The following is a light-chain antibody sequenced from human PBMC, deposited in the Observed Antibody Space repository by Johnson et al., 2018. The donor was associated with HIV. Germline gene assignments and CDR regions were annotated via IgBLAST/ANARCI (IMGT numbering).Light chain of an antibody. Sequence: QSVLTQPPSVSAAPGQKVTISCSGSSFNIGNNYVSWYQQLPGTAPKLLIYENNKRPSGIPARFSGSKSGPSATLGITGLQRGAEGDYYGGTWDSSLSAVVFGTGTKVTVL. CDR3: GTWDSSLSAVV. CDR1: SFNIGNNY. CDR2: ENN. J-gene: IGLJ1*01. V-gene: IGLV1-51*02.